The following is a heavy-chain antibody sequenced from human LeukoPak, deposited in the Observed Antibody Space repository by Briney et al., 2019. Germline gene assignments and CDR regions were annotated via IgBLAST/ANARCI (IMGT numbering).Heavy chain of an antibody. J-gene: IGHJ6*03. CDR2: IQYDGSNE. V-gene: IGHV3-30*02. Sequence: GGSLRLSCAASRFTFSSYGMHWVRQAPGKELEWVAYIQYDGSNEQYADSVKGRFTISRDNSKNTLYLQMNSLRAEDTAVYYCAKVSSGWWGYYYYYMDVWGKGTTVTISS. CDR1: RFTFSSYG. CDR3: AKVSSGWWGYYYYYMDV. D-gene: IGHD6-19*01.